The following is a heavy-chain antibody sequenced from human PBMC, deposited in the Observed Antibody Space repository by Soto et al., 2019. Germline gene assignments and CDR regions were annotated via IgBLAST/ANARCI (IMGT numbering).Heavy chain of an antibody. D-gene: IGHD3-10*01. Sequence: SETLSLTCTVSGGSISSGDYYWSWIRQPPGKGLEWIGYIYYSGSTYYNPSLKSRVTISVDTSKNQFSLKLSSVTAADTAVYYCARDRPYYGSGNAFDIWGQGTMVTVSS. J-gene: IGHJ3*02. CDR1: GGSISSGDYY. V-gene: IGHV4-30-4*01. CDR2: IYYSGST. CDR3: ARDRPYYGSGNAFDI.